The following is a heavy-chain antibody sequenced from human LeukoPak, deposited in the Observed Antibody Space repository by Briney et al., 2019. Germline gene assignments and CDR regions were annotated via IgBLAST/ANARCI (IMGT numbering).Heavy chain of an antibody. Sequence: SGTLSLTCAVYGGSFSGYYWSWIRQPPGKGLEWIGEINHSGSTNYNPSLKSRVTISVDTSKNQFSLKLSSVTAADTAVYYRARSGISSGWYLYYYYYGMDVWGQGTTVTVSS. CDR2: INHSGST. D-gene: IGHD6-19*01. V-gene: IGHV4-34*01. CDR3: ARSGISSGWYLYYYYYGMDV. CDR1: GGSFSGYY. J-gene: IGHJ6*02.